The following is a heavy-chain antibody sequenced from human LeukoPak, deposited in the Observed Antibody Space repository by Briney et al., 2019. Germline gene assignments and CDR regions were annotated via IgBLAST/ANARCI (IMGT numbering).Heavy chain of an antibody. Sequence: SVKVSCKASGGTFSSYATSWVRQAPGQGLEWMGGIIPIFGTANYAQKFQGRVTITTDESTSTAYMELSSLRSEDTAVYYCARAIGDTAMEPYCYYYMDVWGKGTTVTVSS. CDR2: IIPIFGTA. D-gene: IGHD5-18*01. CDR1: GGTFSSYA. CDR3: ARAIGDTAMEPYCYYYMDV. V-gene: IGHV1-69*05. J-gene: IGHJ6*03.